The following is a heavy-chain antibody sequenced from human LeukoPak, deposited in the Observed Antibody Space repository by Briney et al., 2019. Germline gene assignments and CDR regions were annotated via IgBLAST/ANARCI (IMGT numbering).Heavy chain of an antibody. V-gene: IGHV4-39*07. CDR1: GGSISSSNYN. D-gene: IGHD6-19*01. Sequence: SETLSLTCTVSGGSISSSNYNWGWIRQPPGKGLEWIGSIFYSGSTYYSPSLKSRVTISVDTSKNQFSLKLSSVTAADTAVYYCTRGSGWQYKWFDPWGQGTLVTVSS. J-gene: IGHJ5*02. CDR2: IFYSGST. CDR3: TRGSGWQYKWFDP.